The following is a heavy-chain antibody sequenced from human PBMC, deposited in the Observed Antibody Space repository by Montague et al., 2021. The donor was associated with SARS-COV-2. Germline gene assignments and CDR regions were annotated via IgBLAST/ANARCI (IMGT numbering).Heavy chain of an antibody. J-gene: IGHJ4*02. CDR3: ARQLPSYCATNKCYTYSFDG. Sequence: SETLSLTCTVSGGSISSPDYYWGWIRQSPGKGLEWIGSISYTGRTYYNPSLRSRVSFSMDTSKNHFPLSLSSVTVADTAVYSCARQLPSYCATNKCYTYSFDGWGQGALVTVSS. CDR1: GGSISSPDYY. V-gene: IGHV4-39*01. D-gene: IGHD3-16*02. CDR2: ISYTGRT.